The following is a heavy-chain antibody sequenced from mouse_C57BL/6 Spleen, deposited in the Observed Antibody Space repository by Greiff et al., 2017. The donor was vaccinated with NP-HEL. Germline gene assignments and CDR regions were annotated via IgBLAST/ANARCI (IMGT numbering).Heavy chain of an antibody. CDR3: ARPLYSNYGLYAMDY. CDR1: GFTFSDYG. D-gene: IGHD2-5*01. J-gene: IGHJ4*01. V-gene: IGHV5-17*01. CDR2: ISSGSSTI. Sequence: EVQLVESGGGLVKPGGSLKLSCAASGFTFSDYGMHWVRQAPEKGLEWVAYISSGSSTIYYADTVKGRFTISRDNAKNTLFLQMTSLRSEDTAMYYCARPLYSNYGLYAMDYWGQGTSVTVSS.